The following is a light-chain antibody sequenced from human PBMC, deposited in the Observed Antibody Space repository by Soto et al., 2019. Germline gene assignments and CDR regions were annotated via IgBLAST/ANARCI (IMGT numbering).Light chain of an antibody. J-gene: IGKJ1*01. Sequence: DIQMTQSPSTLSASIGDRVAITCRASDNIGPWVAWYQQKPGKAPKLLIYKASTLETGAPSRFAGSGSGTGLTLTITRLQPDDFATYYCQHYNSYSRTFGQGTKVDIK. CDR3: QHYNSYSRT. CDR1: DNIGPW. CDR2: KAS. V-gene: IGKV1-5*03.